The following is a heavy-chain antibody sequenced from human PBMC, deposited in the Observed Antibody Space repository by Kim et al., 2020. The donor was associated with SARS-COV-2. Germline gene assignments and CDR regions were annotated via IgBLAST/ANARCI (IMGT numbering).Heavy chain of an antibody. Sequence: SVKVSCKASGGTFTNYAVSWVRQAPGQGLEWMGEIIPMFRSTNYAQKLQGRVTMTADASTNTAYMELSSLKSDDTAVYYCARAPTDVNTSYFVRSFFDSWGLGTLVTVSS. CDR2: IIPMFRST. J-gene: IGHJ4*02. CDR3: ARAPTDVNTSYFVRSFFDS. CDR1: GGTFTNYA. D-gene: IGHD2-2*01. V-gene: IGHV1-69*13.